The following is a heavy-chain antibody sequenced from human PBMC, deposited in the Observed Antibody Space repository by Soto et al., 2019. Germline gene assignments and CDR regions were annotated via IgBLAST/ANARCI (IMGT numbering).Heavy chain of an antibody. D-gene: IGHD1-26*01. CDR2: ISAYNGNT. J-gene: IGHJ6*02. Sequence: AAVKVSCKASGYTFTSYGISWVRQAPGQRLEWMGWISAYNGNTNYAQKLQGRVTMTTDTSTSTAYMELRSLRSDDTAVYYCARVGGSYSYYYYGIDVWGQGTTVTVSS. CDR3: ARVGGSYSYYYYGIDV. V-gene: IGHV1-18*04. CDR1: GYTFTSYG.